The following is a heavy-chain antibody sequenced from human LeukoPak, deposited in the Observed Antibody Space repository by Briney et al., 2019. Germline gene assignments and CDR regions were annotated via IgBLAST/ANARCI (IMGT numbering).Heavy chain of an antibody. CDR1: GFTFSSYA. D-gene: IGHD3-3*01. V-gene: IGHV3-64*01. CDR3: ARVSDFWSGYYFPSDY. Sequence: PGGSLRLSCAASGFTFSSYAMHWVRQAPGKGLEYVSAISSNGGSTYYANSVKGRFTISRDNSKNTLYLQMGSLRAEDMAVYYCARVSDFWSGYYFPSDYWGKGTTVTVSS. CDR2: ISSNGGST. J-gene: IGHJ6*04.